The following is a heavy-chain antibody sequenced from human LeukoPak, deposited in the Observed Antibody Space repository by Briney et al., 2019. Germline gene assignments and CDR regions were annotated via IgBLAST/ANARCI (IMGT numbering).Heavy chain of an antibody. CDR3: ARRNWGITIFSRSWYYYMDV. V-gene: IGHV3-74*01. J-gene: IGHJ6*03. D-gene: IGHD3-9*01. CDR1: GFTFSSYW. Sequence: PGGSLRLSCAASGFTFSSYWMHWVRQAPGKGLVWVSRINSDGSSTSYADSVKGRFTISRDNAKNTLYLQMNSLRAEDTAVYYCARRNWGITIFSRSWYYYMDVWGKGTTVTISS. CDR2: INSDGSST.